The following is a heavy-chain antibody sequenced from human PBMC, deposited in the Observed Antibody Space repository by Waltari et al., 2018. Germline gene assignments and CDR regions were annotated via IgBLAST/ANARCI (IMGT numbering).Heavy chain of an antibody. J-gene: IGHJ4*02. CDR3: ARGGGGSSWLDY. D-gene: IGHD6-13*01. V-gene: IGHV3-9*01. CDR1: GFTFDDYA. Sequence: EVQLVESGGGLVQPGRSLRLSCAASGFTFDDYAMHWVRQAPGKGLEWVSGISWNSGSIGYADSVKGRFTISRDNAKNSLYLQMNSLRAEDTALYYCARGGGGSSWLDYWGQGTLVTVSS. CDR2: ISWNSGSI.